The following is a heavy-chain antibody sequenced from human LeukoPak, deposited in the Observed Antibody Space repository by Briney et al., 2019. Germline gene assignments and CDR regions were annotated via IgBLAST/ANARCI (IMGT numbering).Heavy chain of an antibody. CDR3: ARGILRFLEWLTNLHYFDY. CDR2: KNPNSGNT. Sequence: ASVKVSCKASGYTFTSYDINWVRQAPGQGLEWMGWKNPNSGNTGYAQKFQGRVTITRNTSISTAYMELSTLRSEDTAVYYCARGILRFLEWLTNLHYFDYWGQGTLVTVSS. CDR1: GYTFTSYD. V-gene: IGHV1-8*03. D-gene: IGHD3-3*01. J-gene: IGHJ4*02.